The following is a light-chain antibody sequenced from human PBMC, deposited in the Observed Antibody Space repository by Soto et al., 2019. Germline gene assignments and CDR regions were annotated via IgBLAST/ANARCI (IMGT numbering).Light chain of an antibody. Sequence: DIQMTQSPSSLSASVGDRVTITCRASQSISTYLNWYQQKPGKAPKFLIYAASSLQSGVPSRFSGGGSGTDFTLTISSLQPEDFATYYCQQSYGTPSTFGQGTKVEIK. V-gene: IGKV1-39*01. CDR2: AAS. CDR1: QSISTY. CDR3: QQSYGTPST. J-gene: IGKJ1*01.